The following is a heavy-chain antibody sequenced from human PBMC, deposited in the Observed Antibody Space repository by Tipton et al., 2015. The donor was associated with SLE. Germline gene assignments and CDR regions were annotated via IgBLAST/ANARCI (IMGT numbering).Heavy chain of an antibody. D-gene: IGHD3-22*01. CDR3: ARAPRRYDSSGYYFLLGPPPDYFDY. Sequence: LRLSCAASGFTFSSYAMSWVRQAPGKGLEWIGYIYYSGSTNYNPSLKSRVTISVDTSKNQFSLKLTSVTAADTAVYYCARAPRRYDSSGYYFLLGPPPDYFDYWGQGTLVTVSS. J-gene: IGHJ4*02. CDR2: IYYSGST. CDR1: GFTFSSYA. V-gene: IGHV4-59*01.